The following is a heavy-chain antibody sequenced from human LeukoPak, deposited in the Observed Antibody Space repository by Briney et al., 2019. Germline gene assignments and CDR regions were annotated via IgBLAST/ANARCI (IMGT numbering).Heavy chain of an antibody. CDR1: GFTFRSYE. V-gene: IGHV3-48*03. D-gene: IGHD3-10*01. CDR3: ARGAYGSGSYGDNWFDP. CDR2: ISSSGNTI. Sequence: PGGSLRLSCAASGFTFRSYEMNWVRQAPGKGLEWVSYISSSGNTIYYADSVKGRFTISRDYAKNSLYLQMNSLRAEDTAVYYCARGAYGSGSYGDNWFDPWGQGTLVTVSS. J-gene: IGHJ5*02.